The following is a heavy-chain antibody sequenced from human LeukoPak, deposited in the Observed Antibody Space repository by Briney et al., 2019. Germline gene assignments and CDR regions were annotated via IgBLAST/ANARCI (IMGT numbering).Heavy chain of an antibody. V-gene: IGHV1-2*02. J-gene: IGHJ4*02. CDR1: GYTFTGYY. Sequence: ASVKVSCKASGYTFTGYYMHWVRQAPGQGLEWMGWINPNSGGTNYAQKFQGRVTMTRDTSISTAYMELSRLRSDDTAVYYCARGYGDCSGGSCYSVYWGQGTLVTVSS. CDR3: ARGYGDCSGGSCYSVY. D-gene: IGHD2-15*01. CDR2: INPNSGGT.